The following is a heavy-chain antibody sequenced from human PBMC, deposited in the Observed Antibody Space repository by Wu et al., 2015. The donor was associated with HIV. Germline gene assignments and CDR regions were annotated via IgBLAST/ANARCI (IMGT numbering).Heavy chain of an antibody. CDR2: IIPIFGTT. CDR1: GGTFSSYA. Sequence: QVQLVQSGAEVKKPGSSVKVSCKASGGTFSSYAISWVRQAPGQGLEWMGRIIPIFGTTNYAQKFQGRVTITADESTSTAYMELSSLRSEDTAVYYCARDGERGYSYGPWDYWGQGTLVTVSS. J-gene: IGHJ4*02. D-gene: IGHD5-18*01. V-gene: IGHV1-69*13. CDR3: ARDGERGYSYGPWDY.